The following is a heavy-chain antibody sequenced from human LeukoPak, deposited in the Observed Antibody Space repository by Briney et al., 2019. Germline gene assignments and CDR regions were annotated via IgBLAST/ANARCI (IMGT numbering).Heavy chain of an antibody. CDR2: IYYSGST. J-gene: IGHJ4*02. CDR1: GGSISSSSYY. V-gene: IGHV4-39*01. CDR3: ARRGVAAAGEDADFDY. D-gene: IGHD6-13*01. Sequence: SETLSLTCTVSGGSISSSSYYWGCSRQPPGKGLEWIGSIYYSGSTYYNPSHKSRVTISVDTSKNQFSLKLSSVTAADTAVYYCARRGVAAAGEDADFDYWGQGTLVTVSS.